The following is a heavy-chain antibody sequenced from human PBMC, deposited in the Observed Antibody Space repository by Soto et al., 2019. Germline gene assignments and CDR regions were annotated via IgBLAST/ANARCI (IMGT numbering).Heavy chain of an antibody. CDR3: ATGRIAAARRLGRYFDDYYGMDV. V-gene: IGHV1-69*13. D-gene: IGHD6-6*01. CDR2: IIPSFGTA. CDR1: GGTFSFHA. J-gene: IGHJ6*02. Sequence: SAKVCRRASGGTFSFHAISCVRQAPRQGHERTRSIIPSFGTANYAQQLQGRVTLTADESTSTAYMELSSLRSEDRAVYYCATGRIAAARRLGRYFDDYYGMDVWPQGSTVSV.